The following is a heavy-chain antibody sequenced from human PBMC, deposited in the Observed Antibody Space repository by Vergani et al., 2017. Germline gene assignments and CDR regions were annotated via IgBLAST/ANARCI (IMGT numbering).Heavy chain of an antibody. CDR3: AKGRLGGVVAATTFDY. CDR2: ISGSGGST. J-gene: IGHJ4*02. V-gene: IGHV3-23*01. D-gene: IGHD2-15*01. Sequence: EVQLLESGGGLVQPGGSLRLSCAASGFTFSSYAMSWVRQAPGKGLEWVSAISGSGGSTYYADSVKGRFTISRDKSKNTLYLQMNSLRAEDTAVYYCAKGRLGGVVAATTFDYWGQGTLVTVSS. CDR1: GFTFSSYA.